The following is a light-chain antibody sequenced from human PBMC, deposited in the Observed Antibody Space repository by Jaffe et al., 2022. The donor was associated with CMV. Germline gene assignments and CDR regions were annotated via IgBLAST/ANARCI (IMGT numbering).Light chain of an antibody. CDR2: AAS. V-gene: IGKV1-39*01. CDR3: QQSYNTPPIT. Sequence: DIQMTQSPSSLSASVGDRVTITCRASQSISNYLNWYQQKPGKAPKLLIYAASSLQSGVPSRFSGSGSGTDFTLTISSLQPEDFSTYYCQQSYNTPPITFGQGTRLEIK. J-gene: IGKJ5*01. CDR1: QSISNY.